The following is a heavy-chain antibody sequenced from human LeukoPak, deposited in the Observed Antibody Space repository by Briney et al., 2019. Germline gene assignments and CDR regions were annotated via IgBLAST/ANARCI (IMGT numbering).Heavy chain of an antibody. CDR2: IYYSGST. Sequence: SETLSLTCTVSGGSISSSSYYWGWIRQPPGKGLEWIGSIYYSGSTYYNPSLKSRVTISVDTSKNQFSLKLSSVTAADTAVYYCARHGGYSSSWLYYYYYMDVWGKGTTVTISS. V-gene: IGHV4-39*01. J-gene: IGHJ6*03. CDR3: ARHGGYSSSWLYYYYYMDV. CDR1: GGSISSSSYY. D-gene: IGHD6-13*01.